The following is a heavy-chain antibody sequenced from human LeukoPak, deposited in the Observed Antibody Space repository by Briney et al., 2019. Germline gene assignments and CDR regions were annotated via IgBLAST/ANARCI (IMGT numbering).Heavy chain of an antibody. V-gene: IGHV4-4*02. D-gene: IGHD1-26*01. CDR2: IYHSGST. CDR3: ARGWELLNDPSFDY. J-gene: IGHJ4*02. CDR1: GGSISSSNW. Sequence: QSSETLSLTCAVSGGSISSSNWWSWVRQPPGKGLEWIGEIYHSGSTNYNPSLKSRVTISVDKSKNQFSLKLSSVAAADTAVYYCARGWELLNDPSFDYWGQGTLVTVSS.